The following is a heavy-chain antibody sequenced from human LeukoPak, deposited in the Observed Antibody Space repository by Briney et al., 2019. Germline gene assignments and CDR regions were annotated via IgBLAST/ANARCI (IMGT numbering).Heavy chain of an antibody. CDR2: IKQDGSEK. CDR3: ARAHFDWLFLYFDY. Sequence: GALMLSCAASGFTFSSYAMNWGRQTPGKGLEGGANIKQDGSEKYYVDSVKGRFTISRDNAKNSLYLQMNSLRAEDTAVYYCARAHFDWLFLYFDYWGQGTLVTVSS. V-gene: IGHV3-7*01. J-gene: IGHJ4*02. D-gene: IGHD3-9*01. CDR1: GFTFSSYA.